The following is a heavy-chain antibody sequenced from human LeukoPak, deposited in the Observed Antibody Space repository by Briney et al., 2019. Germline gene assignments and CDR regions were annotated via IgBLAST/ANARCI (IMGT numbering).Heavy chain of an antibody. CDR1: GGSISSGSYY. V-gene: IGHV4-61*02. Sequence: SETLSLTCTVSGGSISSGSYYWSWIRQPAGKGLEWIGRIYTSGSTHYNPSLKTRVTICVDTSKNQFSVKLSSVTAADTAVYYCARDREIQLWSYWGGFAPWGQGPLVTVSS. CDR2: IYTSGST. J-gene: IGHJ5*02. CDR3: ARDREIQLWSYWGGFAP. D-gene: IGHD5-18*01.